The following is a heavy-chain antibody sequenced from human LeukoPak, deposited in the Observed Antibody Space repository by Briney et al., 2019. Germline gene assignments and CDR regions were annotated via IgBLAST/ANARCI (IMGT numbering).Heavy chain of an antibody. V-gene: IGHV3-23*01. Sequence: GSLRLSCAASGFTFNNYVMSWVRQAPGKGLEWVSAISGSGSSTYYADSVKGRFTISRDNSKNTLYLQMNSLRAEDTAVYYCAKGGLGYYGMDVWGQGTTVTVSS. CDR1: GFTFNNYV. D-gene: IGHD4-17*01. CDR3: AKGGLGYYGMDV. J-gene: IGHJ6*02. CDR2: ISGSGSST.